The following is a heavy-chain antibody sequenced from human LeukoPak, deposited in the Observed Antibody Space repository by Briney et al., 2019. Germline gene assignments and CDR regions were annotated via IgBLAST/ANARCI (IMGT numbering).Heavy chain of an antibody. J-gene: IGHJ4*02. V-gene: IGHV1-2*02. Sequence: ASVKVSCKASGYTFTGYYMHWVRQAPGQGLEWMGWINPNSGGTNYAQKFQGRVTMTRDTSISTAYMELSRLRSDNTAVYYCARGTDYGGNSAFSWGQGTLVTVSS. CDR2: INPNSGGT. D-gene: IGHD4-23*01. CDR1: GYTFTGYY. CDR3: ARGTDYGGNSAFS.